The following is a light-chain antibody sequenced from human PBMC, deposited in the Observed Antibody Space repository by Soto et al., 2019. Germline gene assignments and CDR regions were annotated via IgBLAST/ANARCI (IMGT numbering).Light chain of an antibody. Sequence: QSALTQPPSASGSLGQSVTISCTGTRSDVGGYEYVSWYQQHPGKAPKLMIYEVTKRPSGVPDRFSGSKSGNTSSLTVSGLHAEDEADYYCSSYAGNKHVFGTGTKLTVL. CDR2: EVT. J-gene: IGLJ1*01. V-gene: IGLV2-8*01. CDR1: RSDVGGYEY. CDR3: SSYAGNKHV.